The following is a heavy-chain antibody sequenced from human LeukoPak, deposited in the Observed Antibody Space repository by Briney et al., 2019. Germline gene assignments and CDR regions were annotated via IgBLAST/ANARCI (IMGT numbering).Heavy chain of an antibody. CDR2: IYYSGST. CDR3: ARAGGSIAARLDY. Sequence: SETLSLTCTVSGCSISSYYWSWIRQPPGKGLEWIGYIYYSGSTNYNPSLKSRVTISVDTSKNQFSLKLSSVTAADTAVYYCARAGGSIAARLDYWGQGTLATVSS. CDR1: GCSISSYY. D-gene: IGHD6-6*01. V-gene: IGHV4-59*01. J-gene: IGHJ4*02.